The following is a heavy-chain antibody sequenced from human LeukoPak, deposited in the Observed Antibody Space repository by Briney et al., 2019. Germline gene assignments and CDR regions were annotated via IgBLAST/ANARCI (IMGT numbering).Heavy chain of an antibody. CDR2: IYYSGGT. CDR3: ARHAFYYGSGSDWFDP. D-gene: IGHD3-10*01. CDR1: GGSISSSSYY. J-gene: IGHJ5*02. Sequence: SETLSLTCTVSGGSISSSSYYWGWLRQPPGKGLEWIGSIYYSGGTYYNPSLKSRVTISVETSKNQFSLKLSSVTAADTAVYYCARHAFYYGSGSDWFDPWGQGTLVTVSS. V-gene: IGHV4-39*01.